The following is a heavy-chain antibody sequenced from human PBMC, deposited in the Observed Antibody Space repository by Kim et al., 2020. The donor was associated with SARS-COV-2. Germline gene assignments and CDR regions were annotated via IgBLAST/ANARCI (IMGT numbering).Heavy chain of an antibody. Sequence: GGSLRLSCAISGFNYNAYWMSWVRQAPGKGLEWVALINTAGGQKYYVDSVRGRFTVSRDNAKNSLYIEMNSLRGEDTAVYYCARETSRAFDTWGQGTMVTVSS. CDR2: INTAGGQK. CDR1: GFNYNAYW. J-gene: IGHJ3*02. V-gene: IGHV3-7*03. CDR3: ARETSRAFDT.